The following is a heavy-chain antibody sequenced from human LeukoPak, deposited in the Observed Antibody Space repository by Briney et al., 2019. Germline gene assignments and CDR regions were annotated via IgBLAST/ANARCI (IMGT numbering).Heavy chain of an antibody. CDR2: IYTSGST. V-gene: IGHV4-4*09. Sequence: SETLSLTCTVSGGSISSYYWSWIRQPPGKGLEWIGYIYTSGSTNYNPSLKSRVTISVDTSKNQFSLKLSSVTAVDTAVYYCATHVPGTTGDAFDIWGQGTMVTVSS. D-gene: IGHD1-7*01. CDR1: GGSISSYY. CDR3: ATHVPGTTGDAFDI. J-gene: IGHJ3*02.